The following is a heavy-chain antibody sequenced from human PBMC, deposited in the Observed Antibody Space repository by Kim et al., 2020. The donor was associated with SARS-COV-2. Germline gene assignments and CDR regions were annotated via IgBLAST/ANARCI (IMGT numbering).Heavy chain of an antibody. D-gene: IGHD3-10*01. CDR2: IYYSGST. V-gene: IGHV4-30-4*01. Sequence: SETLSLTCTVSGGSISSGDYYWSWIRQPPGKGLEWIGYIYYSGSTYYNPSLKSRVTISVDTSKNQFSLKLSSVTAADTAVYYCARVHGESTYYYYGMDVWGQGTTVTVSS. J-gene: IGHJ6*02. CDR1: GGSISSGDYY. CDR3: ARVHGESTYYYYGMDV.